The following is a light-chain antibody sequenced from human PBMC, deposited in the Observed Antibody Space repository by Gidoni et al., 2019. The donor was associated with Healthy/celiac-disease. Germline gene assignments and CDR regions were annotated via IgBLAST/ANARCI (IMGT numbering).Light chain of an antibody. Sequence: EIVLTQSPGTLSLSPGERATLSCRASQSVSSSYLAWYQQKPGQAPRRLIYGASSRATGIPDRFSGSGSGTDFTLTISRLEPEDFAVYYCQPTFGQGTKLEIK. CDR1: QSVSSSY. CDR3: QPT. CDR2: GAS. V-gene: IGKV3-20*01. J-gene: IGKJ2*01.